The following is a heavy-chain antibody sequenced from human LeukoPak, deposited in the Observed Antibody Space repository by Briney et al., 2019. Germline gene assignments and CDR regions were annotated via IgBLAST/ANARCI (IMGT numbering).Heavy chain of an antibody. CDR3: VKHVGSRWSNNRFDP. V-gene: IGHV3-23*01. D-gene: IGHD6-13*01. CDR2: VSRFGGTT. CDR1: GFTFDSYA. J-gene: IGHJ5*02. Sequence: GGSLRLSCAASGFTFDSYAMGWVRQAPGKGLEWVSAVSRFGGTTYYADSAKGRFTIPRDNSNNTVYLQMNSLRVGDTALYYCVKHVGSRWSNNRFDPWGQGTLVTVS.